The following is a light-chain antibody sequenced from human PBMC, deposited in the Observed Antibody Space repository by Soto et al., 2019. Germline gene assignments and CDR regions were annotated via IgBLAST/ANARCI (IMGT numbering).Light chain of an antibody. Sequence: EMVMTQSPGTLSLSPGERVTLSCRASQTVTNDYLAWYQQKPGQAPRLLTYGASTRATGITARFSGSGSGTEFTLTINSLQPEDFAVYYCQQYYNWPRTFGQGTKVDIK. CDR2: GAS. CDR1: QTVTND. V-gene: IGKV3-15*01. J-gene: IGKJ1*01. CDR3: QQYYNWPRT.